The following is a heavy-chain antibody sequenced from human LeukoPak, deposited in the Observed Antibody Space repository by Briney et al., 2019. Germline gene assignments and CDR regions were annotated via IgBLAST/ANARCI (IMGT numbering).Heavy chain of an antibody. Sequence: GGTLRLSCAASGFTFSSYAMHWVRQAPGKGLEWVAVISYDGSNKYYADSVKGRFTISRDNSKNTLYLQMNSLRAEDTAVYYCAREVSGTSAEYYFDYWGQGTLVTVSS. CDR2: ISYDGSNK. CDR1: GFTFSSYA. V-gene: IGHV3-30-3*01. J-gene: IGHJ4*02. CDR3: AREVSGTSAEYYFDY. D-gene: IGHD1-26*01.